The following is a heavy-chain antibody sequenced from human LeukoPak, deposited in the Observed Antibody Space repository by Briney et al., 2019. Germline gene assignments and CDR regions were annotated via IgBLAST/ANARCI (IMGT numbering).Heavy chain of an antibody. CDR2: MFYDGST. V-gene: IGHV4-59*11. D-gene: IGHD7-27*01. J-gene: IGHJ3*02. Sequence: SETLSLTCLVSGAAMSSHYWSWIRQTPGRGLEWVGYMFYDGSTNSNPTLKSRVTLSVDTSKNQFSLRLISVTAEDTAIYYCATVVWGGASFGIWGPGTMVIVSS. CDR3: ATVVWGGASFGI. CDR1: GAAMSSHY.